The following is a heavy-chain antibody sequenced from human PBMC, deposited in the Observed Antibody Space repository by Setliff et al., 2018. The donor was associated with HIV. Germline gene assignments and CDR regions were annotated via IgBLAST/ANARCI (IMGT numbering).Heavy chain of an antibody. D-gene: IGHD3-10*01. Sequence: SETLSLTCTVSAGSIRSSTYYWAWIRQPPGKGLEWIGTIYYSGSTYYNPSLKRRATISVDMSKNQFSLKLSSVTAADTAVYYCARGSFIGDYYYFDYWGQGTLVTVSS. V-gene: IGHV4-39*01. CDR2: IYYSGST. CDR1: AGSIRSSTYY. J-gene: IGHJ4*02. CDR3: ARGSFIGDYYYFDY.